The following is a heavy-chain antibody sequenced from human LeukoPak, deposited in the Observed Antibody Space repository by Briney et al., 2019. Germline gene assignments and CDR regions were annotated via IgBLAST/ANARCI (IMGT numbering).Heavy chain of an antibody. V-gene: IGHV4-39*07. J-gene: IGHJ4*02. D-gene: IGHD1-26*01. CDR1: GGSISSSSYY. CDR2: IYYSGST. Sequence: SETLSLTCTVSGGSISSSSYYWGWIRQPPGKGLEWIGSIYYSGSTYYNPSLKSRVTISVDTSKNQFSLKLSSVTAADTAVYYCARGGGSYSASDFDYWGQGTLVTVSS. CDR3: ARGGGSYSASDFDY.